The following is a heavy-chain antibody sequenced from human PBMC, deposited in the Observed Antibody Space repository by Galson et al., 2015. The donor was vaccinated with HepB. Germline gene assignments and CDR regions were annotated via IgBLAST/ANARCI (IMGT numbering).Heavy chain of an antibody. D-gene: IGHD6-13*01. Sequence: SLRLSCAASGFPFSAYAMTWVRQAPGKGLEWVSTISGSDGSTYYADSVKGRFTISRDNSKNRLYLQMNSLRAEDTALYYCAKHGGGRSWYAMDVWGQGTTVTVSS. CDR1: GFPFSAYA. V-gene: IGHV3-23*01. CDR3: AKHGGGRSWYAMDV. CDR2: ISGSDGST. J-gene: IGHJ6*02.